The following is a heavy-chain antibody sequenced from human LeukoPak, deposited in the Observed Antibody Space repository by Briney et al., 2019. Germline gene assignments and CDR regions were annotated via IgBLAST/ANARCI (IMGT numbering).Heavy chain of an antibody. CDR1: GFTFSSYG. V-gene: IGHV3-30*03. Sequence: GGSLRLSCAASGFTFSSYGMHWVRQAPGKGLEWVAVISYDGSNKYYADSVKGRFTISRDNSKNALYLQMNSLRAEDTAVYYCARANYWGRELNYWGQGTLVTVSS. J-gene: IGHJ4*02. CDR3: ARANYWGRELNY. D-gene: IGHD7-27*01. CDR2: ISYDGSNK.